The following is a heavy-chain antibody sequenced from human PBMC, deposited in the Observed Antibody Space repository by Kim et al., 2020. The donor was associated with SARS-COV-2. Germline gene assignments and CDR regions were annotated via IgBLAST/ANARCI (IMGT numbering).Heavy chain of an antibody. CDR2: ISGSGDST. CDR3: AKSGQWSFDS. J-gene: IGHJ4*02. CDR1: GFNFNIYA. V-gene: IGHV3-23*01. D-gene: IGHD2-8*01. Sequence: GGSLRLSCVASGFNFNIYAMNWVRQAPGKGLQWVSAISGSGDSTYYSDSVEGRFTISRDNSKNTLYLRIDGLRAEDTALYYCAKSGQWSFDSWGQGTLVT.